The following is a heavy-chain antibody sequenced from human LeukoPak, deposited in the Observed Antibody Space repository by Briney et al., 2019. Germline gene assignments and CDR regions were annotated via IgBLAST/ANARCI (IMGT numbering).Heavy chain of an antibody. Sequence: ASVKVSCKASGYTFTSYAMNWVRQAPGQGLEWMGWINTNTGNPTYAQGLTGRFVFSLDTSVSTAYLQISSLKAEDTAVYFRARAFQSLGGLSLPDYWGQGTLVTVSS. CDR2: INTNTGNP. V-gene: IGHV7-4-1*02. D-gene: IGHD3-16*02. CDR1: GYTFTSYA. J-gene: IGHJ4*02. CDR3: ARAFQSLGGLSLPDY.